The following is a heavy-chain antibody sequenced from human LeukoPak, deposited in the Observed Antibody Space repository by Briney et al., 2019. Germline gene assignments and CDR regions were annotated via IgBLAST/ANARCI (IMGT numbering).Heavy chain of an antibody. CDR1: GFTFSSYA. V-gene: IGHV3-23*01. D-gene: IGHD4-17*01. CDR2: ISGSGGST. Sequence: GGSLRLSCAASGFTFSSYAMSWVRQAPGKGLEWVSAISGSGGSTYYADSVKGRFTISRDNSKNTLYLQMNSLRAEDTAIYHCAKVWVGFGDYDADVWGKGTTVTVSS. J-gene: IGHJ6*04. CDR3: AKVWVGFGDYDADV.